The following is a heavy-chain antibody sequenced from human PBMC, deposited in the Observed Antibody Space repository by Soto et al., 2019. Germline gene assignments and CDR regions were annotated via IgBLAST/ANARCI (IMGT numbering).Heavy chain of an antibody. J-gene: IGHJ5*02. V-gene: IGHV1-2*04. Sequence: XTVKVSSKASGYSFSFYGIYLVRQAPGQGLEWMGWISAYNGGTNYAQKFQGWVTMTRDTSISTAYMELSRMRFEDTAVYYCAAISNSGTQFDPWGQGTLVTVSS. CDR1: GYSFSFYG. CDR3: AAISNSGTQFDP. D-gene: IGHD1-1*01. CDR2: ISAYNGGT.